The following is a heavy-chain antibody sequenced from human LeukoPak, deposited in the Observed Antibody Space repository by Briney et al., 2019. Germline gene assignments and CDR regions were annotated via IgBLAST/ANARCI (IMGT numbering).Heavy chain of an antibody. V-gene: IGHV1-18*01. CDR2: ISAYNGNT. D-gene: IGHD3-3*01. Sequence: GASVKVSCKASGYTFTSYGISWVRQAPGQGLEWMGWISAYNGNTNYAQKLQGRVTMTTDTSTSTAYIELRSLRSDDTAVYYCARLGNYDFWSGYQHYFDYWGQGTLVTVSS. CDR3: ARLGNYDFWSGYQHYFDY. CDR1: GYTFTSYG. J-gene: IGHJ4*02.